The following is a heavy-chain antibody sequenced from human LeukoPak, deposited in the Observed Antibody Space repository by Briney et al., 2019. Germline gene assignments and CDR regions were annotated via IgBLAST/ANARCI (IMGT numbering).Heavy chain of an antibody. CDR1: GFTFSSYW. Sequence: PGGSLRLSCAASGFTFSSYWMSWVRQAPGKGLEWVANIKQDGSEKYCADSVKCRFTISRDNDENSLNLQMNSLRVEDTAVYYCAREGSRTVTYDYWGQGTLVTVSS. J-gene: IGHJ4*02. V-gene: IGHV3-7*01. CDR2: IKQDGSEK. D-gene: IGHD4-17*01. CDR3: AREGSRTVTYDY.